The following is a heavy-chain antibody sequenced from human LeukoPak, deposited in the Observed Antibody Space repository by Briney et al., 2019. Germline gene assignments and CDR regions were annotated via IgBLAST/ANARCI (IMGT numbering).Heavy chain of an antibody. Sequence: SETLSLTCTVSGGSLSGYYWNWIRQPAGKGLEWIGRIYISGNTWYKPSLQSRVTMSVDTSKNQLSLKMNSLTAADTAVYYCARGVAAPGTGGLSWFDPWGQGTLVTVSS. CDR2: IYISGNT. CDR1: GGSLSGYY. D-gene: IGHD6-13*01. J-gene: IGHJ5*02. CDR3: ARGVAAPGTGGLSWFDP. V-gene: IGHV4-4*07.